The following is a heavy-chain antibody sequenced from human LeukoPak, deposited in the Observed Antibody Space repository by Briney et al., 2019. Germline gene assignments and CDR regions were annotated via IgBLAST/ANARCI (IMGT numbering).Heavy chain of an antibody. CDR3: TREPRPRGGWFVSD. V-gene: IGHV1-2*02. CDR2: INPNSGGA. J-gene: IGHJ4*02. D-gene: IGHD6-19*01. Sequence: ASVTVSCKASGYRFTDYYMHWVRQAPGQGLEWMGWINPNSGGANYAQNFQGRVTMTRDTSISTTYMELSRLISDDTAVYYCTREPRPRGGWFVSDWGQGTLVTVSS. CDR1: GYRFTDYY.